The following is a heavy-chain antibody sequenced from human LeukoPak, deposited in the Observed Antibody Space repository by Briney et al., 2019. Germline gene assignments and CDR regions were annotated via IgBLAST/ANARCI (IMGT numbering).Heavy chain of an antibody. J-gene: IGHJ1*01. CDR1: GGSISSSSYY. CDR3: ARYDQLTTADYSQP. Sequence: PSETLSLTCTVSGGSISSSSYYWGWVRQPPGKGLEWIGCIYYSGSTYYNPSLKSRVTISVDTSTNPFSLKLSSVTAADTAVYYCARYDQLTTADYSQPWGHGNLVT. D-gene: IGHD2-2*01. V-gene: IGHV4-39*01. CDR2: IYYSGST.